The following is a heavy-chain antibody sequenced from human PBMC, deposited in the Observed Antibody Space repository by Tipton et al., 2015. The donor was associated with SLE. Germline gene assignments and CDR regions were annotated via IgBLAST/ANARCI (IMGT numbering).Heavy chain of an antibody. CDR1: GGSFSGYY. CDR2: INHSGST. V-gene: IGHV4-34*01. Sequence: TLSLTCAVYGGSFSGYYWSWIRQPPGKGLEWIGEINHSGSTNYNPSLKSRVTISVDTTKNQFSLKLSSVTAADTAVYYWARRGSSFDYWGQGTLVTVSS. J-gene: IGHJ4*02. CDR3: ARRGSSFDY. D-gene: IGHD3-10*01.